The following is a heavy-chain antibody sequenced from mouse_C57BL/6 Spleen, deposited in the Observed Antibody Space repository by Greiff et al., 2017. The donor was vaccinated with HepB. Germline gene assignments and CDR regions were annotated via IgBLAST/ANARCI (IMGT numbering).Heavy chain of an antibody. CDR1: GFTFSSYG. CDR2: ISSGGSYT. Sequence: EVMLVESGGDLVKPGGSLKLSCAASGFTFSSYGMSWVRQTPDKRLEWVATISSGGSYTYYPDSVKGRFTISRDNAKNTLYLQMSSLKSEDTAMYYCARQAYYSNYFDYWGQGTTLTVSS. D-gene: IGHD2-5*01. J-gene: IGHJ2*01. CDR3: ARQAYYSNYFDY. V-gene: IGHV5-6*02.